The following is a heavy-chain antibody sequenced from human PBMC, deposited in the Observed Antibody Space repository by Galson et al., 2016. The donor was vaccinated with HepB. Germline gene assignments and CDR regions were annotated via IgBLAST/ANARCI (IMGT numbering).Heavy chain of an antibody. Sequence: SLRLSCAASGFTFSNHWITWVRQAPGKGREWVSFISSHNSNIYYADSVNGRFTISRDNAYNSLYLQMNSLRVEDTAVYYCVRGAGGYAPHFDYWGQGTLVTVSS. CDR3: VRGAGGYAPHFDY. D-gene: IGHD5-12*01. CDR2: ISSHNSNI. J-gene: IGHJ4*02. V-gene: IGHV3-21*01. CDR1: GFTFSNHW.